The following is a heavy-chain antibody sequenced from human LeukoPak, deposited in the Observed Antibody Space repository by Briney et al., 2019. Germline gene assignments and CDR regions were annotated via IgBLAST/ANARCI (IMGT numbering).Heavy chain of an antibody. CDR1: GFTFSNAW. J-gene: IGHJ4*02. D-gene: IGHD4-17*01. CDR3: ARTGSTVTMLYPFDH. CDR2: IYCSGST. Sequence: PGGSLRLSCAASGFTFSNAWMSWVRQAPGKGLEWIGYIYCSGSTNYNPSLKSRVSISVDTSKNQFSLKLSSVTAADTAVYYCARTGSTVTMLYPFDHWGQGTLVTVSS. V-gene: IGHV4-59*01.